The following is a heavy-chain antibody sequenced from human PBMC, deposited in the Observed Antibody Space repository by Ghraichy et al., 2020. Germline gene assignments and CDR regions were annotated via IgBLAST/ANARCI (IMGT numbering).Heavy chain of an antibody. Sequence: GGSLRLSCVASGSTFSRNWMSWVRQAPGKGLEWVANIKQDGSEKYYVDSVKGRFTISRDNAKNSLYLQMNSLRAEDTAVYYCARDILAAADAFDIWGLGTMVSVSS. V-gene: IGHV3-7*03. CDR3: ARDILAAADAFDI. J-gene: IGHJ3*02. CDR2: IKQDGSEK. CDR1: GSTFSRNW. D-gene: IGHD6-13*01.